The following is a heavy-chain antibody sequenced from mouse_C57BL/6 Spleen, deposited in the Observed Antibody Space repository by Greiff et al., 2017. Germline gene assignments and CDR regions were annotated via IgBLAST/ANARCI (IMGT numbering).Heavy chain of an antibody. CDR3: ARALSYDGYYAY. CDR2: IYPGSGST. Sequence: VKLQQPGAELVKPGASVKMSCKASGYTFTSYWITWVKQRPGQGLEWIGDIYPGSGSTNYNEKFKSKATLTVDPSSSTAYMQLSSLTSEDSAVYYCARALSYDGYYAYWGQGTLVTVSA. V-gene: IGHV1-55*01. D-gene: IGHD2-3*01. J-gene: IGHJ3*01. CDR1: GYTFTSYW.